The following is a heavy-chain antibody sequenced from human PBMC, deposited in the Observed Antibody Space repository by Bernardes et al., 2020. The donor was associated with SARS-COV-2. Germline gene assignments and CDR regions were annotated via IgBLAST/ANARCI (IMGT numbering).Heavy chain of an antibody. CDR1: GYTFTSYG. J-gene: IGHJ6*02. Sequence: ASVKVSCKASGYTFTSYGISWVRQAPGQGLEWMGWIGAYNGDTNYAQRLHGRVTMTTDTSTRTAYMDLRSLTSDDTAVYYCATEGGSYSSSYYGLDVWGRGTTVTVSS. CDR2: IGAYNGDT. D-gene: IGHD1-26*01. V-gene: IGHV1-18*01. CDR3: ATEGGSYSSSYYGLDV.